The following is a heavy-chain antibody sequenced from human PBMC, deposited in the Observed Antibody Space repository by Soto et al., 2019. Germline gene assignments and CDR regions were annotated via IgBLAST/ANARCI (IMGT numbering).Heavy chain of an antibody. V-gene: IGHV1-2*04. CDR3: ARALLGYCSSTSCSSEDYYYYMDV. CDR2: INPNSGGT. Sequence: ASVKVSCKASGYTFTGYYMHWVRQAPGQGLERKGWINPNSGGTNYAQKFQGWVTMTRDTSISTAYMELSRLSSDDTAVYYCARALLGYCSSTSCSSEDYYYYMDVWGKGTTVTVSS. D-gene: IGHD2-2*01. CDR1: GYTFTGYY. J-gene: IGHJ6*03.